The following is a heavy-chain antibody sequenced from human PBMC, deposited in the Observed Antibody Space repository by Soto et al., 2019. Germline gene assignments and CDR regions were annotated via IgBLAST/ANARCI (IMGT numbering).Heavy chain of an antibody. CDR1: GFTFSNFA. J-gene: IGHJ4*02. D-gene: IGHD6-13*01. V-gene: IGHV3-23*01. CDR3: AKKCITPTGTPYFDY. CDR2: ISIGGVGT. Sequence: EVQLLESGGGLVQPGGSLRLSCAASGFTFSNFAMNWVRQAPGRGLEWVSSISIGGVGTYYADSVKGRFAISRDDSKNTLYLQMISLRAEDTGVYYCAKKCITPTGTPYFDYWGQGILVTVSS.